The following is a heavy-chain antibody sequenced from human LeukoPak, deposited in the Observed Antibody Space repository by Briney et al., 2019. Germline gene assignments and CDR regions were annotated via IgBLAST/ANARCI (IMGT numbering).Heavy chain of an antibody. D-gene: IGHD5-24*01. CDR3: ARDQLDH. Sequence: GGSLRLSCASSGLDVSSTYMSWIRQAPGKGLEWVSTAFVGGDTYYAASVKGRFTLSKDSSRNTMLLQMHGLRPEDTAVYYYARDQLDHWGQGTLVAVSP. CDR2: AFVGGDT. J-gene: IGHJ4*02. V-gene: IGHV3-53*01. CDR1: GLDVSSTY.